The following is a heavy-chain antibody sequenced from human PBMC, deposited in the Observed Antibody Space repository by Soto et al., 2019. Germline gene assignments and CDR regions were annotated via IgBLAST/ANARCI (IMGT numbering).Heavy chain of an antibody. J-gene: IGHJ4*02. CDR2: ISYEGRHT. V-gene: IGHV3-30*18. D-gene: IGHD2-15*01. Sequence: QVQLVESEGGVVQPGRSLRLSCAASGFIFSSYGMHWVRQAPGKGLEWVAVISYEGRHTYYADSVKGRFTITRDNSKNTLYLQMNSLRPEDTAVYYCAKEVHCGGGSCSWSEGFDYWGQGTLLTVSS. CDR1: GFIFSSYG. CDR3: AKEVHCGGGSCSWSEGFDY.